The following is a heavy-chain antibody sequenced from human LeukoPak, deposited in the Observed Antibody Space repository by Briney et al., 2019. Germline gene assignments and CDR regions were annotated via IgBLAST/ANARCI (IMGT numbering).Heavy chain of an antibody. Sequence: GGSLRLSCAASGFTFSSYGMHWVRQALGKGLEWVAFIRYDGSNKYYVGSVKGRFTISRDNSKNTLYLQMNSLRAEDTAVYYCAKESESYDSSGSTFDYWGQGTLVTVSS. D-gene: IGHD3-22*01. CDR2: IRYDGSNK. CDR3: AKESESYDSSGSTFDY. J-gene: IGHJ4*02. CDR1: GFTFSSYG. V-gene: IGHV3-30*02.